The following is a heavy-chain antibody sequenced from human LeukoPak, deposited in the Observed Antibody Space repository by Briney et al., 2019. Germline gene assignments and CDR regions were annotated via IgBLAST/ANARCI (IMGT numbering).Heavy chain of an antibody. CDR1: GGSFDNYA. CDR2: ISTYNDKT. D-gene: IGHD1-14*01. CDR3: ARDGSYRHFDF. V-gene: IGHV1-18*01. J-gene: IGHJ4*02. Sequence: ASVKVSCKASGGSFDNYAFSWVRQAPGQGLEWMGWISTYNDKTNYAQKFQGRGTLTADTSTSTVYMELRSLTSDDTAVYYCARDGSYRHFDFWGQGTLVTVSS.